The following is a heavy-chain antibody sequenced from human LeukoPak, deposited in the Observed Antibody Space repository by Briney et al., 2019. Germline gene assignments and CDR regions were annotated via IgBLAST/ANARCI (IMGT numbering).Heavy chain of an antibody. Sequence: PGGSLRLSCAASGFTVSSNYMSWVRQAPGKGLEWVSVIYSGGSTYYADSVKGRFTISRDNSKNTLYLQMNSLRAEDTAVYYCARDHEGYSSSWYLPAFDYWGQGTLVTVSS. V-gene: IGHV3-53*01. CDR2: IYSGGST. D-gene: IGHD6-13*01. J-gene: IGHJ4*02. CDR1: GFTVSSNY. CDR3: ARDHEGYSSSWYLPAFDY.